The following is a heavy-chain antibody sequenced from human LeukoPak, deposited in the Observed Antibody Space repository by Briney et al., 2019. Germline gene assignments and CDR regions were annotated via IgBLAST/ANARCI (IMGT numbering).Heavy chain of an antibody. V-gene: IGHV3-66*02. D-gene: IGHD2-2*01. CDR3: ARESRRCSSTSCYENWFDP. CDR2: IYSGGSS. Sequence: GGSLRLSCAASGFTVSSNYMSWVRQAPGKGLEWVSVIYSGGSSYYADSVKGRFTISRDNSKNTLYLQMNSLRAEDTAMYYCARESRRCSSTSCYENWFDPWGQGTLVTVSS. J-gene: IGHJ5*02. CDR1: GFTVSSNY.